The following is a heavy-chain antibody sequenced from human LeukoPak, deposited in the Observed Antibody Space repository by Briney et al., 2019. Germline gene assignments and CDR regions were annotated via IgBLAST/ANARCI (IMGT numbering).Heavy chain of an antibody. Sequence: SETLSLTCTVSGGPISSYYWSWIRQPPGKGLECIGFIYYSGSTNNNPSLKSRVTISVDTSENQFSLMLRQVAGASTAVYYCARPITGTTGWYFDLWGRGTLVTVSS. J-gene: IGHJ2*01. CDR2: IYYSGST. D-gene: IGHD1-7*01. CDR3: ARPITGTTGWYFDL. CDR1: GGPISSYY. V-gene: IGHV4-59*12.